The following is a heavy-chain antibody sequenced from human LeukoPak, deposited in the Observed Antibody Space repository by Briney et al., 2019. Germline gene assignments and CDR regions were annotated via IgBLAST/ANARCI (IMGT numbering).Heavy chain of an antibody. V-gene: IGHV4-39*01. J-gene: IGHJ6*02. CDR3: ARQTVLMVYASYYYGMDV. CDR1: GGSISSSSYY. CDR2: IYYSGST. Sequence: SETLSLTCTVSGGSISSSSYYWGWIGQPPGKGLEGIGSIYYSGSTYYNPSLKSRVTISVDTSKNQFSLKLSSVTAADTAVYYCARQTVLMVYASYYYGMDVWGQGTTVTVSS. D-gene: IGHD2-8*01.